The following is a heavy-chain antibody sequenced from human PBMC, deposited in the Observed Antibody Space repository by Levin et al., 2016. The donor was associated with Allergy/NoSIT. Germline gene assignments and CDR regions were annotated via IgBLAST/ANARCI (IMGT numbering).Heavy chain of an antibody. CDR3: ARDRQGVGLDY. CDR1: AITFNNFY. J-gene: IGHJ4*02. V-gene: IGHV1-46*02. CDR2: INPGVGTT. D-gene: IGHD3-16*01. Sequence: ASVKVSCKTSAITFNNFYFHWMRQAPGQRLEWLGLINPGVGTTTYAQKFQGRVTITADESTGTAFMELNSLRSEDTAVYYCARDRQGVGLDYWGQGTLVTVSA.